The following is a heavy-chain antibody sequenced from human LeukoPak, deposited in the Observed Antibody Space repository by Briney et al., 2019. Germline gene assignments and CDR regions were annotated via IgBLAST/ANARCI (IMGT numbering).Heavy chain of an antibody. J-gene: IGHJ6*02. CDR3: AKAGVFDYYYYGMDV. CDR2: ISWNSGSI. CDR1: GFTIDDYA. V-gene: IGHV3-9*01. Sequence: PGGSLRLSCAASGFTIDDYAMHWVRQAPGKGLEWVSGISWNSGSIGYADSVKGRFTISRDNAKNSLYLQMNSLRAEDTALYYCAKAGVFDYYYYGMDVWGQGTTVTVSS. D-gene: IGHD2-8*01.